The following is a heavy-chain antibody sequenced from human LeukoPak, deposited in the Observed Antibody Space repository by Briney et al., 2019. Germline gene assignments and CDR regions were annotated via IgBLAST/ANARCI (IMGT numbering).Heavy chain of an antibody. J-gene: IGHJ6*03. CDR2: NSAYNGNT. V-gene: IGHV1-18*01. CDR1: GYTFTSYG. Sequence: ASVKVSCKASGYTFTSYGISWVRQAPGQGLEWMGWNSAYNGNTNYAQKLQGRVTMTTDTSTSTAYMELRSLRSDDTAVYYCARAGGAIKYYYYYYMDVWGKGTTVTVSS. D-gene: IGHD3-16*01. CDR3: ARAGGAIKYYYYYYMDV.